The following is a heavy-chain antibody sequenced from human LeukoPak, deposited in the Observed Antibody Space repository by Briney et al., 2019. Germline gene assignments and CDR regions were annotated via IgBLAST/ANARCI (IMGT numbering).Heavy chain of an antibody. V-gene: IGHV1-8*01. CDR1: GYTFTGYD. CDR3: ARPCPSCYSGSRYYGMDV. D-gene: IGHD2-2*02. CDR2: VNPNSGNT. Sequence: ASVKVSCKASGYTFTGYDINWVRQATGQGLEWMGWVNPNSGNTGYAQKFQGRVTMTRNTSISTAYMELSSLRSEDTAVYYCARPCPSCYSGSRYYGMDVWGQGTTVTVSS. J-gene: IGHJ6*02.